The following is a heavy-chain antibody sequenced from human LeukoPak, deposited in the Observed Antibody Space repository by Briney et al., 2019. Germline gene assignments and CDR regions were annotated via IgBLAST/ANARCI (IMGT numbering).Heavy chain of an antibody. Sequence: GGSLRLSCAGSGLSFSSFAMSWVRQGPAGGLEWVSSIRGNGETFYADAVKGRYTLYSDSPRNMVYLQMNNLRVEDTAIYCARASWVSSTDAVRWGQGTLVTVS. CDR3: ARASWVSSTDAVR. J-gene: IGHJ4*02. D-gene: IGHD3-16*01. CDR1: GLSFSSFA. CDR2: IRGNGET. V-gene: IGHV3-23*01.